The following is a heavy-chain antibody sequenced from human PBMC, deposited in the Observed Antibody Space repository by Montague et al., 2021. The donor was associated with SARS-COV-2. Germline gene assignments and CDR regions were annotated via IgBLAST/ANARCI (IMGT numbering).Heavy chain of an antibody. D-gene: IGHD2-2*02. CDR3: ARHIAVIVVVPAAIMGWFDP. J-gene: IGHJ5*02. CDR2: ISQSGNT. CDR1: GGSFSRYY. V-gene: IGHV4-34*01. Sequence: SETLSLTCAVSGGSFSRYYWSWIRQPPGKGLEWIGEISQSGNTKYNPSLQSRVSISLDTSRNQFSLKVSSVTAADTAVYYCARHIAVIVVVPAAIMGWFDPWGQGTLVTVSS.